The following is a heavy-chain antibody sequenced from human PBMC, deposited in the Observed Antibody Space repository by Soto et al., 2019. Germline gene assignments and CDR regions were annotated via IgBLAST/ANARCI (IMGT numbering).Heavy chain of an antibody. D-gene: IGHD2-15*01. CDR1: GGTFSSYG. V-gene: IGHV1-69*12. CDR3: ASDRGYGLVT. Sequence: QVQLVQSGAEVKKPGSSLKVSCQVSGGTFSSYGFTWVRQAPGQGLEWMGGIIPMFGIPNFTEKFQDRMTISADASTSTAYVQLNSLGSHDTAIYFCASDRGYGLVTWGQGTLLTVSS. J-gene: IGHJ5*02. CDR2: IIPMFGIP.